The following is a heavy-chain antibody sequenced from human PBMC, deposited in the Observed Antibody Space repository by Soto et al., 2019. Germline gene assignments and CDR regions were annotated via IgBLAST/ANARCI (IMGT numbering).Heavy chain of an antibody. CDR3: ARDEYYYDSSGYKSPCWYFDL. CDR2: ISSSSSTI. D-gene: IGHD3-22*01. J-gene: IGHJ2*01. Sequence: GGSLRLSCAASGFTFSSYSMNWVRQAPGKGLEWVSYISSSSSTIYYADSVKGRFTISRDNAKNSLYLQMNSLRDEDTAVYYCARDEYYYDSSGYKSPCWYFDLWGRGTLVTVSS. CDR1: GFTFSSYS. V-gene: IGHV3-48*02.